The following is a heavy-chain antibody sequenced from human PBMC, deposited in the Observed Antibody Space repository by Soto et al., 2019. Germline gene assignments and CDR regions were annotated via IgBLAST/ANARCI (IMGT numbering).Heavy chain of an antibody. V-gene: IGHV1-18*01. CDR3: VMVDNYVTPTPQDV. J-gene: IGHJ6*02. CDR2: IGPYTGNT. D-gene: IGHD3-16*01. Sequence: QVQLVQSGDEVKKPGASLKVSYKASGYIFVNYGIAWVRQAPGQGLEWMGWIGPYTGNTHSATKVQGRLTMTTDTSTSTAYMDLGSLTSDDTAVYYCVMVDNYVTPTPQDVWGQGTTVTVSS. CDR1: GYIFVNYG.